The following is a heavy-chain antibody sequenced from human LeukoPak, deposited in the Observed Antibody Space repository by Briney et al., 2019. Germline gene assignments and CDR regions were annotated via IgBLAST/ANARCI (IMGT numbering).Heavy chain of an antibody. CDR1: GLSFSSYA. J-gene: IGHJ4*02. V-gene: IGHV3-33*03. D-gene: IGHD6-6*01. CDR3: AKEYTPSSPLGELDS. Sequence: PGTSLRLSCEVSGLSFSSYAMHWVRQAPGKGLEWVAVIRHDETKEYYADSVQGRFTISRDTPNNMLYLQMNNMRAEDTAVYYCAKEYTPSSPLGELDSWGQGTLVIVPS. CDR2: IRHDETKE.